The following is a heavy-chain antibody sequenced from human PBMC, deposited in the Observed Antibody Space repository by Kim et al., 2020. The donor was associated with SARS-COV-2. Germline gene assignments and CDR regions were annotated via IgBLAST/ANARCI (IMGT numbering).Heavy chain of an antibody. Sequence: NHHGSLKRYVDSVKGRFTISRDNAKNSLYLQMNTLGAEDTALYYCTTGTTYWGQGALVTVSS. J-gene: IGHJ4*02. CDR2: NHHGSLK. CDR3: TTGTTY. V-gene: IGHV3-7*03.